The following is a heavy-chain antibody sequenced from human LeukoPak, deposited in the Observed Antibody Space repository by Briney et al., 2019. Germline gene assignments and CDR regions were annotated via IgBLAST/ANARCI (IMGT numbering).Heavy chain of an antibody. Sequence: GGSLRLSCAASGFTFSSHSMNWVRQAPGKGLEWVSSISSGSSYIYYADSVKGRFTISRDNAKNSLYLQMNSLRAEDTAVYYCVKGTASDYLLDYWGQGTLVTVSS. CDR2: ISSGSSYI. CDR1: GFTFSSHS. V-gene: IGHV3-21*01. J-gene: IGHJ4*02. D-gene: IGHD4-17*01. CDR3: VKGTASDYLLDY.